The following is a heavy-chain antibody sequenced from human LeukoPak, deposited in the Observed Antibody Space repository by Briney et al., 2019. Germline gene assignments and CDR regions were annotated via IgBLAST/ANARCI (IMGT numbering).Heavy chain of an antibody. CDR1: GFTFRNVA. V-gene: IGHV3-23*01. CDR3: AKGHTIEGMYSNGWYGSPYCDY. J-gene: IGHJ4*02. Sequence: GGSLRLSCAASGFTFRNVAMSWVRQTPGKGLEWVSTISVRGDSTYYADSVKGRFTISRDNSKNTLILQMDGLRADDTALYYCAKGHTIEGMYSNGWYGSPYCDYWGQGTLVTVSS. D-gene: IGHD6-19*01. CDR2: ISVRGDST.